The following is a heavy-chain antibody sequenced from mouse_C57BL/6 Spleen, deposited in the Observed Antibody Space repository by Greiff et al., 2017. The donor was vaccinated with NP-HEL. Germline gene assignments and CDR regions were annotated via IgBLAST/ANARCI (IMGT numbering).Heavy chain of an antibody. Sequence: QVQLQQPGTELVKPGASVKLSCKASGYTFTSYWMHWVKQRPGQGLEWIGNINPSNGGTNYNEKFKSKATLTVDKSSSPAYMQLSSLTYEDSAVYYCARGGITTVVATGYWGQGTTLTVSS. CDR3: ARGGITTVVATGY. CDR2: INPSNGGT. CDR1: GYTFTSYW. J-gene: IGHJ2*01. D-gene: IGHD1-1*01. V-gene: IGHV1-53*01.